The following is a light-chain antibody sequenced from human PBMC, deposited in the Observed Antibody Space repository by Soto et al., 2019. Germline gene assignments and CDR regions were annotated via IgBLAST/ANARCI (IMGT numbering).Light chain of an antibody. CDR3: SSYTTSNTVVL. Sequence: QSALTQPASVSGSPGQSITISCTGTTSDIGAYNYVSWYQHHPGKAPQLLIYDVTDRPSGVSDRFSGSKSGNTASLTISGLQAEDEADDFCSSYTTSNTVVLFGGGTQLTVL. CDR1: TSDIGAYNY. CDR2: DVT. J-gene: IGLJ2*01. V-gene: IGLV2-14*03.